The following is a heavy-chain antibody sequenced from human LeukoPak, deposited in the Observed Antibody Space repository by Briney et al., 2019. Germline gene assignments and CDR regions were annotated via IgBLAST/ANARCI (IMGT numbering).Heavy chain of an antibody. J-gene: IGHJ3*02. V-gene: IGHV3-30-3*01. CDR3: AREGTARDAFDI. CDR1: GFTFSYYA. Sequence: PGGSLRLSCAASGFTFSYYAMHWVRQAPGKGLEWVAFISSDGSDKYYADSMKGRFTISRDNSKNMLYLQMTSLRGEDTAMYYCAREGTARDAFDIWGQGTMVTVSS. D-gene: IGHD2-21*02. CDR2: ISSDGSDK.